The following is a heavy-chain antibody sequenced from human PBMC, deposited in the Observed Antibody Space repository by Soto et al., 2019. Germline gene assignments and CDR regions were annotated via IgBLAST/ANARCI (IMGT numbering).Heavy chain of an antibody. D-gene: IGHD3-22*01. CDR2: IYPGDSDT. V-gene: IGHV5-51*01. CDR1: GYSFTSYW. CDR3: ARRILYDSSGYYPHDALAI. Sequence: GESLKISCKGSGYSFTSYWIGWVRQMPGKGLEWMGIIYPGDSDTRYSPSFQGQVTISADKSISTAYLQWSSLKASDTAMYYCARRILYDSSGYYPHDALAIWGQGTMVTVSS. J-gene: IGHJ3*02.